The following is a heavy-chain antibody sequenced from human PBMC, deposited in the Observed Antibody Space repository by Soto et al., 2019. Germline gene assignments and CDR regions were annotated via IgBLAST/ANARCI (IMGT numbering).Heavy chain of an antibody. CDR3: ARGPPLGY. CDR2: IYYSGST. V-gene: IGHV4-31*03. Sequence: SETQSLTCILSGGSISSGGYYLIWIRQHPGKGMEWIGYIYYSGSTYYNPSLKSRVTISVDTSKNQFSLKLSSVTAADTAVYYCARGPPLGYWGQGTLVTVSS. J-gene: IGHJ4*02. CDR1: GGSISSGGYY.